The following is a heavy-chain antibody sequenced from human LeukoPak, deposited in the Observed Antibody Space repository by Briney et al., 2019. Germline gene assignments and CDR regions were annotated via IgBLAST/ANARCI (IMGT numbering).Heavy chain of an antibody. CDR1: GFTFRTYG. V-gene: IGHV3-33*03. CDR2: IWYDGTKK. CDR3: ASGAQSDY. J-gene: IGHJ4*02. Sequence: GGSLRLSCAASGFTFRTYGMHWVRQAPGKGLEWVAVIWYDGTKKYYADSVKGRFTISRDNAKNSLYLQMNSLRAEDTAVYYCASGAQSDYWGQGTLVTVSS. D-gene: IGHD1-26*01.